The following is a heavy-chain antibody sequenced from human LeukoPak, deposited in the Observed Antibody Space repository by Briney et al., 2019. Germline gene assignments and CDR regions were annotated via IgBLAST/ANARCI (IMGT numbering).Heavy chain of an antibody. CDR3: ARGPDTAIYYGMDV. J-gene: IGHJ6*02. CDR2: INHSGRT. V-gene: IGHV4-34*01. D-gene: IGHD5-18*01. CDR1: DGSYRGSY. Sequence: PSETLSLTCAVYDGSYRGSYWSWIRQPPGKGLEWIGEINHSGRTNSNPSLKSRVTISVDTSRSQSSLKLGFVTAADTAVYYCARGPDTAIYYGMDVWGQGTTVTVSS.